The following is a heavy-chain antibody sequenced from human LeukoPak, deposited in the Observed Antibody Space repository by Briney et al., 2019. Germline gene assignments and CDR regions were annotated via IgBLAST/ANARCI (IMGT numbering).Heavy chain of an antibody. Sequence: GGSLRLSCAASGFTFDDYAMHWVRQAPGKGLEWVSGISWNSGSIGYADSVKGRFTISRDSAKNSLYLQMNSLRAEDTALYYCAKDGFDPWGQGTLVTVSS. CDR3: AKDGFDP. CDR1: GFTFDDYA. J-gene: IGHJ5*02. CDR2: ISWNSGSI. V-gene: IGHV3-9*01.